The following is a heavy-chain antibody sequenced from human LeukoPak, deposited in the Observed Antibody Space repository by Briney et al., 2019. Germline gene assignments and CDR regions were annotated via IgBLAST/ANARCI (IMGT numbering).Heavy chain of an antibody. CDR1: GYTFTGYY. CDR3: ASSPIAAAANYYYYYMDV. Sequence: GASVKVSCKASGYTFTGYYMHWVRQAPGQGLEWMGWINPNSGGTNYAQKFQGRVTMTRDTSISTAYMELSRLRSDDTAVYYCASSPIAAAANYYYYYMDVWGKGTTVTVSS. CDR2: INPNSGGT. J-gene: IGHJ6*03. V-gene: IGHV1-2*02. D-gene: IGHD6-13*01.